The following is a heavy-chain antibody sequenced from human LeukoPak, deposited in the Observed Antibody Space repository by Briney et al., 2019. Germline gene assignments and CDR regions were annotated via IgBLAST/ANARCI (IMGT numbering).Heavy chain of an antibody. J-gene: IGHJ4*02. CDR2: IEYDGSDK. D-gene: IGHD6-19*01. CDR3: TITPSSGLDY. V-gene: IGHV3-30*02. CDR1: GFTFSSYG. Sequence: PGGSLRLSCAASGFTFSSYGMHWVRRTPGKGLEWVAFIEYDGSDKFYADSLKGRFTISRDNSKNTLYLQMSSLRADDTAVYYCTITPSSGLDYWGQGTLVTVSS.